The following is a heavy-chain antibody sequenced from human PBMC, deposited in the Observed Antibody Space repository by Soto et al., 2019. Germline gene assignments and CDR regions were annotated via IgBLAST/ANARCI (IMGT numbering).Heavy chain of an antibody. D-gene: IGHD3-22*01. CDR1: AYTFTSYW. CDR2: SEPSASYT. J-gene: IGHJ5*01. CDR3: ACWGDDDSWFDL. V-gene: IGHV5-10-1*01. Sequence: GASLKISCKGSAYTFTSYWISWVRQMPGKGQEWMGRSEPSASYTMYIPALQGLVTISVDKSVSTAYLLWGSLKASDTAIYYCACWGDDDSWFDLWGQGTLVTVSS.